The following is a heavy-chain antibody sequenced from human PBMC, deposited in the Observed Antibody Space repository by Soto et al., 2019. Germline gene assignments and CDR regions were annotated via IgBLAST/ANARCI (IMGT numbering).Heavy chain of an antibody. CDR1: GYTFTGYY. V-gene: IGHV1-2*04. CDR3: ARERAPVGHEELWLRY. CDR2: INPNNGGT. J-gene: IGHJ4*02. D-gene: IGHD5-18*01. Sequence: QVQLVQSGAEVKKPGASVKVSCKASGYTFTGYYMHWVRQAPGQGLEWIGWINPNNGGTNYAQKFQGWVTMTRDTSISTVYMELSRLTSDDTAVYYCARERAPVGHEELWLRYWGLGTLVTVST.